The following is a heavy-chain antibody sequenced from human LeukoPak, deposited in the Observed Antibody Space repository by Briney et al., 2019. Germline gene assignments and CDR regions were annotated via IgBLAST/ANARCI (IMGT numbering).Heavy chain of an antibody. D-gene: IGHD3-10*01. J-gene: IGHJ4*02. Sequence: GGSLRLSCAASGFTFRSYGMHWVRQAPGKGLEWVAVISYDASKKDYADSVKGRFTISRDNSKNNVYLQMNSLRAEDTALYYCAKDHGGFGELFDYWGQGTLVTVSS. CDR2: ISYDASKK. V-gene: IGHV3-30*18. CDR1: GFTFRSYG. CDR3: AKDHGGFGELFDY.